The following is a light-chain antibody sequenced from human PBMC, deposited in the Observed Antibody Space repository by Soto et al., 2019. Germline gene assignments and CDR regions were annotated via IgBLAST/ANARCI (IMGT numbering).Light chain of an antibody. CDR1: SSDVGTYNY. CDR2: EVN. J-gene: IGLJ1*01. Sequence: QSVLTQAASVSGSPGQSITISCTGTSSDVGTYNYVSWYQQHPDKAPKLIIYEVNNRPSGVSNRFSGPKSGNTASLTISGLQAEDEADYYCTSYTGSSTPYVFGTGTKVTVL. V-gene: IGLV2-14*01. CDR3: TSYTGSSTPYV.